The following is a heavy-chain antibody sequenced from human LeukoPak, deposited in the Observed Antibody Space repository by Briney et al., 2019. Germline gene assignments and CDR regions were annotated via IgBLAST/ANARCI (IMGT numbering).Heavy chain of an antibody. CDR3: AKDREGFGDMDY. Sequence: PGGSLRLSCAASGFTFSSYGMHWVRQAPGKGLEWVAVISYDGNNKYYADSVKGRFTISRDNSKNTLYLQMNSLRAEDTAVYYCAKDREGFGDMDYWGQGTLVTVSS. J-gene: IGHJ4*02. D-gene: IGHD3-10*01. V-gene: IGHV3-30*18. CDR1: GFTFSSYG. CDR2: ISYDGNNK.